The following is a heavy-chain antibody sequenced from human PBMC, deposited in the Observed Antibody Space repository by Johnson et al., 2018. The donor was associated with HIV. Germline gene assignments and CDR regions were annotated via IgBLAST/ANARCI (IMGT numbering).Heavy chain of an antibody. CDR2: INSDGSST. CDR1: GFTFSSYW. D-gene: IGHD1-1*01. CDR3: ARREGTTGTFSAFDI. V-gene: IGHV3-74*02. J-gene: IGHJ3*02. Sequence: EVQLVESGGGLVQPGGSLRLSCAASGFTFSSYWMHWVRQAPGKGLVWVSRINSDGSSTSYADSVKGRFTISRDNAKNTLYLQMNSLRAEDTALYYCARREGTTGTFSAFDIWGQGTMVTVSS.